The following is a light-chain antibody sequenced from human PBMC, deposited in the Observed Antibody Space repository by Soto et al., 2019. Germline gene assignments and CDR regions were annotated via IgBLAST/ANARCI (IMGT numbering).Light chain of an antibody. J-gene: IGLJ2*01. V-gene: IGLV2-14*01. CDR1: SSDVGGYNY. CDR2: EVS. Sequence: QSALTQPASASGSPGQSITISCTGTSSDVGGYNYVSWYQQHPGKAPKLMIYEVSNRPSGVSNRFSGSKSGNTASLTISGLQAEDEADYYCSSYTSSEGVFGGGTQLTVL. CDR3: SSYTSSEGV.